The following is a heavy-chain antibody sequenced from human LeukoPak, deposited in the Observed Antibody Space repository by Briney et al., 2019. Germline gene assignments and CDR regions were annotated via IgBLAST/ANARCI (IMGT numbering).Heavy chain of an antibody. V-gene: IGHV1-69*13. D-gene: IGHD5/OR15-5a*01. CDR1: GGTFSSYA. CDR3: ASWSTVRSDDAFDI. CDR2: IIPIFGTA. J-gene: IGHJ3*02. Sequence: SVKVSCKASGGTFSSYAISWVRQAPGQGLEWMGGIIPIFGTANYAQKFQGRVTITADESTSTAYMELSSLRSEDTAVYYCASWSTVRSDDAFDIWGQGTMVTVSS.